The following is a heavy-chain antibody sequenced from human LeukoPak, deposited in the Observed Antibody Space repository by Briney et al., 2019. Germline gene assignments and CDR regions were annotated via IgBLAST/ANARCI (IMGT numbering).Heavy chain of an antibody. CDR1: GFTFSSYA. J-gene: IGHJ4*02. CDR3: AKLRWSTVTAGDY. V-gene: IGHV3-23*01. D-gene: IGHD4-11*01. Sequence: GGSLRLSCAASGFTFSSYAMSWVRQAPGKGLEWVSGISGSGDSTYYADSVKGRFSISRDNSKNTLYLQMNSLRAADPAVYYRAKLRWSTVTAGDYWGQGTLVTVSS. CDR2: ISGSGDST.